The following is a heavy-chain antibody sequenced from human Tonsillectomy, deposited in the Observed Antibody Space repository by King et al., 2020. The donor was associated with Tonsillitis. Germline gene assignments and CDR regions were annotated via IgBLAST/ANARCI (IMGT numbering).Heavy chain of an antibody. CDR2: LTGSGSFT. CDR3: AKDGKAVAGFDS. CDR1: GFTFSNYA. V-gene: IGHV3-23*04. D-gene: IGHD6-19*01. Sequence: VQLVESGGGLVQPGGSLRLSCAASGFTFSNYALSWVRQAPGKGLEWVSTLTGSGSFTYYADSVKGRFTISRDNSKNTLYLQMNALRVEDTAVYYCAKDGKAVAGFDSWGQGPLVTVSS. J-gene: IGHJ4*02.